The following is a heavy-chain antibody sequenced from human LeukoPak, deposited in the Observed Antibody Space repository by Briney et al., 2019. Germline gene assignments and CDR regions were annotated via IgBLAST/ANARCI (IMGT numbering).Heavy chain of an antibody. Sequence: PSETLSLTCTVSGGSISSYYWSWIRQPPGKGLEWIGYIYYSGSTNYNPSLKSRVTISVDTSKNQFSLKLSSVTAADTAVYYCARGGGYDEYFDYWGQGTLVTVSS. J-gene: IGHJ4*02. CDR3: ARGGGYDEYFDY. D-gene: IGHD5-12*01. CDR2: IYYSGST. V-gene: IGHV4-59*01. CDR1: GGSISSYY.